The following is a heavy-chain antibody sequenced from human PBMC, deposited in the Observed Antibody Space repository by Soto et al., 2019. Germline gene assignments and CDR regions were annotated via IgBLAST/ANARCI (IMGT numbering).Heavy chain of an antibody. V-gene: IGHV4-59*01. D-gene: IGHD7-27*01. Sequence: QVQLQESGPGLVKPSETLSLTCTVSGGSISPYYWNWIRQPPGKGLEWIGYIYYTESTNYSPSLKSRVTMSVDTSKNQVSLKLKSVTAADTAVYYCARDRGSNWGFNHAFDIWGQGTVVTVSA. CDR1: GGSISPYY. J-gene: IGHJ3*02. CDR2: IYYTEST. CDR3: ARDRGSNWGFNHAFDI.